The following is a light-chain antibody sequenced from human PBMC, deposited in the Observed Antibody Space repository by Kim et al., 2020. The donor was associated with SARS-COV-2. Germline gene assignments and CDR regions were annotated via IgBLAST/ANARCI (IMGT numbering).Light chain of an antibody. Sequence: SASVGDRVNITCRASHAIRSDLSWYQQKPGKAPRLLIYAASDLQSGVPARFSGSFSGPDFTLTVTSLQPEDFATYYCHQDYEYPYTFGQGTKLEI. J-gene: IGKJ2*01. V-gene: IGKV1-6*01. CDR1: HAIRSD. CDR2: AAS. CDR3: HQDYEYPYT.